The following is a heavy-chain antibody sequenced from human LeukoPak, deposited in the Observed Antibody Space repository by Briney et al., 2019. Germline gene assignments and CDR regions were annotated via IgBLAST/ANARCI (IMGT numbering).Heavy chain of an antibody. J-gene: IGHJ3*02. CDR2: IYPGDSDT. D-gene: IGHD3-22*01. CDR1: GYSFTSYW. CDR3: ARQQLPDYYDSSGYYSPGGAFDI. Sequence: GESLKISCKGSGYSFTSYWIGWVRQMPGKGLEWMGIIYPGDSDTRYSPSFQGQVTISADKSISTAYLQWSSLKASDTAMYYCARQQLPDYYDSSGYYSPGGAFDIWGQGTMVTVSS. V-gene: IGHV5-51*01.